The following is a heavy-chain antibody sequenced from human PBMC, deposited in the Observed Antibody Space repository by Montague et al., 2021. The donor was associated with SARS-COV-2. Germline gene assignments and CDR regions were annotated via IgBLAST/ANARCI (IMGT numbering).Heavy chain of an antibody. CDR2: TYYRSKWYH. J-gene: IGHJ3*02. Sequence: CAISGDSVSSNPATWNWIRQSPSRGPGWLGRTYYRSKWYHDYAISLKSRITINPDTSKNQFSLQLSSVAPEDTAVFYCARTTTRMLYPENAFDIWGQGTMVTVSS. V-gene: IGHV6-1*01. D-gene: IGHD2-15*01. CDR3: ARTTTRMLYPENAFDI. CDR1: GDSVSSNPAT.